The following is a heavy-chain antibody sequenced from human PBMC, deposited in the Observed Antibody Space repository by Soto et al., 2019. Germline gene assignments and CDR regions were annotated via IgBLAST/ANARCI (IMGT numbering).Heavy chain of an antibody. J-gene: IGHJ6*02. V-gene: IGHV5-51*01. CDR3: ARILASTYYYVMDV. CDR2: IYPGDSDT. CDR1: GYSFTNYW. Sequence: GESLKISCKGSGYSFTNYWIAWVRQMPGKGLEWMGIIYPGDSDTKYSPSFQGQVTISADKSISTAYLQWSSLKASDTAMYYCARILASTYYYVMDVWGQGTTVTVSS.